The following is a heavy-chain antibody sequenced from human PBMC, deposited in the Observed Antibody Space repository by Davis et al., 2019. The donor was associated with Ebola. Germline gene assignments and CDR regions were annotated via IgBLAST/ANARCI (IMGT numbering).Heavy chain of an antibody. V-gene: IGHV1-46*03. D-gene: IGHD2-15*01. CDR2: INPSGGST. CDR1: GYTFTSYY. CDR3: TRHSVNCSGGSCYSYYFDY. Sequence: ASVKVSCKASGYTFTSYYMHWVRQAPGQGLEWMGIINPSGGSTSYAQKFQGRVTMTRDTSTSTVYMELSSLRSEDTAVYYCTRHSVNCSGGSCYSYYFDYWGQGTLVTVSS. J-gene: IGHJ4*02.